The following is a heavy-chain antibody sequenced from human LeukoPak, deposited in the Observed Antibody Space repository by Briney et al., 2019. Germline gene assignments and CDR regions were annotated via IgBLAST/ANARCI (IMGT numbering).Heavy chain of an antibody. CDR3: TSWGDTTAEYFQR. CDR2: ISGTGGST. J-gene: IGHJ1*01. D-gene: IGHD2-21*02. V-gene: IGHV3-23*01. CDR1: GFSFNSFG. Sequence: GGSLRLSCVASGFSFNSFGMSWVRQAPGKGLEWVSAISGTGGSTHYADSVKGRFTISRDNAQNSMYLQMNSLRVEDTAVYYCTSWGDTTAEYFQRWGQGTLVTVSS.